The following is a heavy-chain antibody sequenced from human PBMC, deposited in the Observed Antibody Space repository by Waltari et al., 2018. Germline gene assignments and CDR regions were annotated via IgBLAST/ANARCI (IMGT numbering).Heavy chain of an antibody. J-gene: IGHJ2*01. D-gene: IGHD2-15*01. V-gene: IGHV3-30*18. CDR3: AKVSDGGNPFGYFDL. CDR1: GFTFSSYG. Sequence: QVQLVESGGGVVQPGRSLRLSCAASGFTFSSYGMHWVRQAPGKGLEGVAVIWYDGSKKDYADSVKGRFTISRDNSKNTLYLQMNSLRAEDTAMYYCAKVSDGGNPFGYFDLWGRGTLVTVSS. CDR2: IWYDGSKK.